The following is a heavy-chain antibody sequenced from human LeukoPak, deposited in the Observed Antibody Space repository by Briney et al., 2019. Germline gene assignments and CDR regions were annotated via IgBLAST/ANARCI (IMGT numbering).Heavy chain of an antibody. D-gene: IGHD2-21*02. CDR3: ARETYCGGDCYWFDP. CDR1: DDSLSGYY. J-gene: IGHJ5*02. V-gene: IGHV4-4*07. CDR2: IYTSGST. Sequence: PSETLSLTCTVSDDSLSGYYWSCIRQPAGKGLEWIGRIYTSGSTNYNPSLKSRVTMSVDTSKNQFSLKLRSVTAADTAVYYCARETYCGGDCYWFDPWGPGTLVTVSS.